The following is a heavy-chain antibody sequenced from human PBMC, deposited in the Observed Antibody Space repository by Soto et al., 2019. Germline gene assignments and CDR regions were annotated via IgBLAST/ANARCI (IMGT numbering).Heavy chain of an antibody. J-gene: IGHJ4*02. D-gene: IGHD3-22*01. Sequence: PSETLSLTCAVYGGSFSGYYWSWIRQPPGKGLEWIGEINHSGSTNYNPSLKSRVTISVDTSKNQFSLKLSSVTAADTAVYYCARGHMTDRTYYYDSSGYWHDYWGQGTLVTVSS. CDR2: INHSGST. CDR1: GGSFSGYY. CDR3: ARGHMTDRTYYYDSSGYWHDY. V-gene: IGHV4-34*01.